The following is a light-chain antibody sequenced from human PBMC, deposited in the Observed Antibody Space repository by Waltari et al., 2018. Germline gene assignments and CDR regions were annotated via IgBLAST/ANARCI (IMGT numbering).Light chain of an antibody. Sequence: QSALPQPASACGSLGPSITIPSTGSGSDIGAYDFVSLYQQHPGKPPKLIIYDVTTRPSAVSNRFSGSKSGNTASLAISGLQAEDEADYYCSSYTNTSTLWLFGGGTKLTVL. J-gene: IGLJ3*02. CDR3: SSYTNTSTLWL. CDR1: GSDIGAYDF. CDR2: DVT. V-gene: IGLV2-14*03.